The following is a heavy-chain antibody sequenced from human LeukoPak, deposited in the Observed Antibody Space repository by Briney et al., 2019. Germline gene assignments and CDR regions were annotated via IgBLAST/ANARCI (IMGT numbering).Heavy chain of an antibody. CDR1: GFTFDDYA. CDR2: ISWNSGSI. D-gene: IGHD6-19*01. V-gene: IGHV3-9*03. CDR3: AKADYSSGWYYFDY. J-gene: IGHJ4*02. Sequence: PGGSLRLSCAASGFTFDDYAMHWVRQAPGKGLEWVSGISWNSGSIGYADSVKGRFTISRDNAKNSLCLQMNSLRAEDMALYYCAKADYSSGWYYFDYWGQRTLVTVSS.